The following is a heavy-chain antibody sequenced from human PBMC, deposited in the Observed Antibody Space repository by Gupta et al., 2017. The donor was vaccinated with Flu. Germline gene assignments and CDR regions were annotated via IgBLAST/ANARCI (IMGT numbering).Heavy chain of an antibody. CDR3: ARHVAARDFYYYYMDV. Sequence: QLQLQESGPGLVKPSETLSLTCTVSGGSISSSGYYWGWIRQPPGKGLEWIGFIYYSGNTYYNPSLKSRVTISVDTSKNQFSLRLSSVTAADTAVYYCARHVAARDFYYYYMDVWGKGTTVTVSS. CDR2: IYYSGNT. J-gene: IGHJ6*03. CDR1: GGSISSSGYY. D-gene: IGHD6-6*01. V-gene: IGHV4-39*01.